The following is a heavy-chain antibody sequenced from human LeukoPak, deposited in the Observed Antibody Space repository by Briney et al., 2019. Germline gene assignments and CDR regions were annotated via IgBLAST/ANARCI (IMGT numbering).Heavy chain of an antibody. CDR2: IYYSGST. J-gene: IGHJ6*02. CDR3: ARALSRLGYCSSTSCLADYYYGMDV. D-gene: IGHD2-2*01. Sequence: SETLSLTCTVPGGSISSYYWSWIRQPPGKGLEWIGYIYYSGSTNYNPSLKSRVTISVDTSKNQFSLKLSSVTAADTAVYYCARALSRLGYCSSTSCLADYYYGMDVWGQGTTVTVSS. V-gene: IGHV4-59*01. CDR1: GGSISSYY.